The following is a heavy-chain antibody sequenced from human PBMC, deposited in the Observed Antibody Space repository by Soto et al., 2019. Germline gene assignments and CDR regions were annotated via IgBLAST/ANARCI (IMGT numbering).Heavy chain of an antibody. D-gene: IGHD3-10*01. CDR2: ISAYNGNT. CDR3: ARDRFYYGSGSYYISLFDP. Sequence: ASVKVSCKTSGYTFTTYGVSWVRQAPGQGLEWMGWISAYNGNTNYAQKLQGRVTMTTDTSTSTAYMELRGLRSDDTAVDYCARDRFYYGSGSYYISLFDPWGQGTLVTVSS. J-gene: IGHJ5*02. CDR1: GYTFTTYG. V-gene: IGHV1-18*04.